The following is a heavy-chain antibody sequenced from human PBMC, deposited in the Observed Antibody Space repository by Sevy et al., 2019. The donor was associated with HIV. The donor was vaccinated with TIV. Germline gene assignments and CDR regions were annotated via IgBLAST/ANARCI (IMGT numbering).Heavy chain of an antibody. V-gene: IGHV3-53*01. D-gene: IGHD2-15*01. CDR2: VYSGGAT. CDR1: GFTLTNEF. CDR3: ARVGYCRGGTCFSGFYYAMDV. J-gene: IGHJ6*02. Sequence: GGSLRLSCAVSGFTLTNEFFSWVRQAPGKGLEWVAVVYSGGATYYADSVKGRFTISRDKSKGLLYLQMKSLRAEETAVYYCARVGYCRGGTCFSGFYYAMDVWGQGTTVTVSS.